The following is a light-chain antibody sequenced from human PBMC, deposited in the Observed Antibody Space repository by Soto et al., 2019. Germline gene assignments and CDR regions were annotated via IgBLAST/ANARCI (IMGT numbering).Light chain of an antibody. V-gene: IGLV2-14*01. CDR3: NSFTTSGTYV. CDR1: SSDVGAYNY. Sequence: QSVLTQPASVSGSPGQSIAISCTGTSSDVGAYNYVSWYQQYPGKAPKLMIFDVSYRPSGVSNRFSGSKSGNTASLTISGLQAEDEADYYCNSFTTSGTYVFGTGTKVTVL. CDR2: DVS. J-gene: IGLJ1*01.